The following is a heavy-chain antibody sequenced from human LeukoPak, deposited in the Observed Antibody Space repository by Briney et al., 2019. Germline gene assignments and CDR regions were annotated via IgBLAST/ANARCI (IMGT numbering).Heavy chain of an antibody. CDR2: IYSSGST. D-gene: IGHD6-13*01. V-gene: IGHV4-61*02. CDR3: ARGAAATY. CDR1: GGSISSGSYY. J-gene: IGHJ4*02. Sequence: SETLSLTRTVSGGSISSGSYYWSWIRQPAGKGLEWIGRIYSSGSTNYNPSPKSRVTISLDTSKNQFSLKLSSVTAADTAVYYCARGAAATYWGQGTPVTVSS.